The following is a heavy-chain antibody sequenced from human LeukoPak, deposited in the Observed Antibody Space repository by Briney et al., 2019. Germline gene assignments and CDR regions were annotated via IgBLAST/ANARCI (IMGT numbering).Heavy chain of an antibody. D-gene: IGHD5-18*01. J-gene: IGHJ4*02. Sequence: PGGSLRLSCAASGFTFSSYSMNWVRQAPGKGLEWVSSISSSSSYIYYADSVKGRFTISRDNSKNTLYLQMNSLRAEDTAVYYCARDLHNSYGFDYWGQGTLVTVSS. CDR2: ISSSSSYI. V-gene: IGHV3-21*01. CDR1: GFTFSSYS. CDR3: ARDLHNSYGFDY.